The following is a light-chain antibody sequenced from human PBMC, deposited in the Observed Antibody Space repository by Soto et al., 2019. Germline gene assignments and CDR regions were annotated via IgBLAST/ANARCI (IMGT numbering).Light chain of an antibody. V-gene: IGLV1-40*01. Sequence: QSVLTQLPSVSRAPGQRVTISCTGSSSNIGAGYDVHWYQQLPGTAPKLLIYGNSNRPSGVPDRFSGSKSGTSASLAITGLQAEDEADYYCQSYDSSLIGYVFGTGTKVTVL. CDR1: SSNIGAGYD. CDR2: GNS. J-gene: IGLJ1*01. CDR3: QSYDSSLIGYV.